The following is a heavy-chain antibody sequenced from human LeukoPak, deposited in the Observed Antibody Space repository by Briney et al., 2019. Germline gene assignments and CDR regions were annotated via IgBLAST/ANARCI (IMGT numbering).Heavy chain of an antibody. CDR3: ARVSRVAYSSSWSLDY. V-gene: IGHV3-21*01. CDR2: IYASGTYI. Sequence: GGSLRLSCAASGFTFSSYSMNWVRQAPGKGLEWVSSIYASGTYIYYADSLKGRFTISRDDAKNSLYLQMNSLRAEDTAVYYCARVSRVAYSSSWSLDYWGQGTLVTVSS. CDR1: GFTFSSYS. D-gene: IGHD6-13*01. J-gene: IGHJ4*02.